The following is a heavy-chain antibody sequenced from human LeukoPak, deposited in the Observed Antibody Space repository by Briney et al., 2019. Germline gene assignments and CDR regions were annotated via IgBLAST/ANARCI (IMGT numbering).Heavy chain of an antibody. Sequence: PSETLSLTCTVSGGSNSTYYWNWIRQPPGKGLEWIGYIYYSGGANYNPSLKSRVTISVDTSKNQFSLTLTSVTAADTAVYYCARLSKQLTAGNPFDIWGQGTMVASSS. J-gene: IGHJ3*02. CDR1: GGSNSTYY. CDR3: ARLSKQLTAGNPFDI. D-gene: IGHD6-13*01. V-gene: IGHV4-59*08. CDR2: IYYSGGA.